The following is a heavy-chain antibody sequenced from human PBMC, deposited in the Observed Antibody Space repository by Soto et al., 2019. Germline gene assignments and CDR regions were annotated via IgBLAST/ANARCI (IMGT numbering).Heavy chain of an antibody. D-gene: IGHD2-8*01. CDR1: GYTLTELS. Sequence: AASVKVSCKVSGYTLTELSMHRVRQAPGKGLERTGGFDPEDGETIYAQKFQGRVTMTEDTSTDTAYMELSSLRSEDTAVYYCATRSCTNGVCYTGPSGTAFDIWGQGTMVTVSS. V-gene: IGHV1-24*01. CDR3: ATRSCTNGVCYTGPSGTAFDI. CDR2: FDPEDGET. J-gene: IGHJ3*02.